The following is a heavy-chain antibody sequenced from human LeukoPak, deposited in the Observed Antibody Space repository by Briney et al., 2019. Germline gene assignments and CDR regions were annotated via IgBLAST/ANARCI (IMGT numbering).Heavy chain of an antibody. CDR1: GITFSDYW. D-gene: IGHD6-13*01. V-gene: IGHV3-7*01. Sequence: GGSLRLSCSASGITFSDYWMMWVRQAPGKGLEWVGNIRQDDSEKNYVDSVKGRFTISRDNAKSSLFLQMNSLRVEDTAVFYCARDGFVGAADYWGQGTLVTVSS. CDR3: ARDGFVGAADY. J-gene: IGHJ4*02. CDR2: IRQDDSEK.